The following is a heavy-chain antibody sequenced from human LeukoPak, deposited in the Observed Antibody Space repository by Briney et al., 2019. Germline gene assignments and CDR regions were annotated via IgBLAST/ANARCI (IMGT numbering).Heavy chain of an antibody. Sequence: SETLSLTCTVSGGSISGSTYYWSWIRQPPGKGLEWIGEINHSGSTNYNPSLKSRVTISVDTSKNQFSLKLSSVTAADTAVYYRARERGYSYGPWARAFDIWGQGTMVTVSS. CDR3: ARERGYSYGPWARAFDI. CDR2: INHSGST. V-gene: IGHV4-39*07. D-gene: IGHD5-18*01. CDR1: GGSISGSTYY. J-gene: IGHJ3*02.